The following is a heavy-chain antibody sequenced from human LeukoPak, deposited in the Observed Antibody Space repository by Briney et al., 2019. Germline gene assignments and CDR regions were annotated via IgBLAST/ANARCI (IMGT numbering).Heavy chain of an antibody. CDR1: GFTFSSYS. CDR2: ISSSSSTI. CDR3: ARDGYYFDY. Sequence: GGSLRLSCAASGFTFSSYSMNWVRQAPGKGLEWVSYISSSSSTIYYADSVKGRFTISRDNAKNSLYLQMNSLRAEDTAVYYCARDGYYFDYWGQGTLVTVSS. J-gene: IGHJ4*02. V-gene: IGHV3-48*01.